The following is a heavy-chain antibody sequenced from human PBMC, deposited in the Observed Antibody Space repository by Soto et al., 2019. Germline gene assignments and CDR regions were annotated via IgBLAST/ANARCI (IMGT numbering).Heavy chain of an antibody. V-gene: IGHV1-18*01. J-gene: IGHJ4*02. CDR3: ARGRYLDY. Sequence: NLQGRVTVTIDTSTSTAYMEMRSLRSDDTAVYYCARGRYLDYWGQGTLVTVSS. D-gene: IGHD1-26*01.